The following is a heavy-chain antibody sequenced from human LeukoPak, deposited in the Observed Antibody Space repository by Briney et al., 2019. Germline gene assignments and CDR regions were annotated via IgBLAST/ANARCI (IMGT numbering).Heavy chain of an antibody. V-gene: IGHV4-59*02. CDR3: ARGVGYGDSRHYDP. J-gene: IGHJ5*02. D-gene: IGHD4-17*01. CDR2: IYNYGST. Sequence: PSASLSLACTVSGASVTSSYWAWVRQSPKKGLEWICYIYNYGSTKYEPSLNTRVSKTADTAKNQFTLNLKSVTAADTAVYYGARGVGYGDSRHYDPWGHGILVTVSS. CDR1: GASVTSSY.